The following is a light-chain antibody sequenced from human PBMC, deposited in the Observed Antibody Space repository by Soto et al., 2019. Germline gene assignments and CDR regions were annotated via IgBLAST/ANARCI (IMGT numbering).Light chain of an antibody. CDR1: QAVISGY. J-gene: IGKJ2*01. CDR3: QQYGVPPFN. Sequence: EIVLTQSPGALSLSPGEGATLSCRDSQAVISGYLAWYQQKPGQAPRLLMYGVSSRPTGISDRFSGSGSGTEFTLTITRLEPEDFALYYCQQYGVPPFNFGQGTKLQIK. CDR2: GVS. V-gene: IGKV3-20*01.